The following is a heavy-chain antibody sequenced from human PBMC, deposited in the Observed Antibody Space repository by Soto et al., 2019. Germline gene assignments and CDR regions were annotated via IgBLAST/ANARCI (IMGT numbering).Heavy chain of an antibody. J-gene: IGHJ4*02. CDR2: ISSSSSYI. V-gene: IGHV3-21*01. Sequence: GGSLRLSCAASGFTFSSYSMNWVRQAPGKGLEWVSSISSSSSYIYYADSVKGRFTISRDNAKNSLYLQMNSLRAEDTAVNYCARGYSSGWYVYFDYWGQGTLVTVSS. CDR3: ARGYSSGWYVYFDY. D-gene: IGHD6-19*01. CDR1: GFTFSSYS.